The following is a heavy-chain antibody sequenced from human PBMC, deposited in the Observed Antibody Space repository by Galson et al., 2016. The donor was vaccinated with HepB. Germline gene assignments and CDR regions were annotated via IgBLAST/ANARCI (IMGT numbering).Heavy chain of an antibody. Sequence: SVKVSCKASGGTFSSYAISWVRQAPGQGLEWMGGIIPMYSTANYPQKFQGRVTITADESTTTAYMVLSSLRSEDTAVYYCVRDPTLRLSNYGSGYFDFWGQGTLVTVSS. CDR1: GGTFSSYA. CDR2: IIPMYSTA. D-gene: IGHD3-10*01. V-gene: IGHV1-69*13. CDR3: VRDPTLRLSNYGSGYFDF. J-gene: IGHJ4*02.